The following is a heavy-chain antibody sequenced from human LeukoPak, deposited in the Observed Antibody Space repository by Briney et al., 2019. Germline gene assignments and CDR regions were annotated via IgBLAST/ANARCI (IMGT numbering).Heavy chain of an antibody. D-gene: IGHD3-22*01. CDR1: GFTFSSYS. CDR3: ARNPSGYSNPN. Sequence: GGSLRLSCAASGFTFSSYSMNWVRQAPGEGLEWVSYISSSSSTIYYADSVKGRFTISRDNAKNSLYLQMNSLRAEDTAVYYCARNPSGYSNPNWGQGTLVTVSS. J-gene: IGHJ4*02. CDR2: ISSSSSTI. V-gene: IGHV3-48*01.